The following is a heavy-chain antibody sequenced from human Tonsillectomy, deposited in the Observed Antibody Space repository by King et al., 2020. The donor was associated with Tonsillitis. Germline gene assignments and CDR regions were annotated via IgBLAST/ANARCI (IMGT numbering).Heavy chain of an antibody. D-gene: IGHD3-9*01. CDR1: GYTLTELS. Sequence: QLVQSGAEVKKPGASVKVSCKVSGYTLTELSMHWVRQAPGKGLVWMGGFDPEDGETIYAQKFQGRVTMTEDTSTDTAYMELSSLRSEDTAVYYCATVRGLRYFDWLLRSGYYYYYGMDVWGQGTTVTVSS. CDR3: ATVRGLRYFDWLLRSGYYYYYGMDV. J-gene: IGHJ6*02. V-gene: IGHV1-24*01. CDR2: FDPEDGET.